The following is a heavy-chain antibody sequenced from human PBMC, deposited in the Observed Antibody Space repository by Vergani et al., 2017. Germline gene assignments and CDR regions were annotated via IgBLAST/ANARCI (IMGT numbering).Heavy chain of an antibody. CDR2: IIPVLGIT. J-gene: IGHJ4*02. Sequence: QVQLVQSGAEVKKPGSSVKVSCKASGGPFISYTFSWVRQAPGQGLEWVGRIIPVLGITNYAQKFQGRVTITADKATSTAYMELSSLKSEDTAVYYCARDPYRKGTGPHSLCSGNYYFYWGQGTLVTVAS. V-gene: IGHV1-69*08. CDR3: ARDPYRKGTGPHSLCSGNYYFY. D-gene: IGHD3-10*02. CDR1: GGPFISYT.